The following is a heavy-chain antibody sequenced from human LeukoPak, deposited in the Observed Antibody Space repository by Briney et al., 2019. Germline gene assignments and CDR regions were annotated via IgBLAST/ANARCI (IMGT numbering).Heavy chain of an antibody. V-gene: IGHV1-18*01. CDR2: ISAYNGNT. CDR1: GYTFTSYG. J-gene: IGHJ3*02. D-gene: IGHD3-3*01. Sequence: GASVKVSCKASGYTFTSYGIGWVRQAPGQGLEWMGWISAYNGNTNYAQELQGRVTITTDTSTSTAYMELRSLRSDDTAVYYCARGRFLEWLSMNDAFDIWGQGTMVTVSS. CDR3: ARGRFLEWLSMNDAFDI.